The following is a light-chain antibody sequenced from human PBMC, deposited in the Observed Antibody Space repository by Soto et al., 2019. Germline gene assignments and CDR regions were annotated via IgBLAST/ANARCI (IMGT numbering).Light chain of an antibody. Sequence: QSALTQPASVSGSPGQSITISCTGTSSDVGGYNYVSWYQQHPGKAPKLMIYEVSNRPSGVPDRFSGSKSGTSASLAISGLQSEDEADYYCAAWDDSLNGSVFGSGTKLTVL. CDR2: EVS. CDR3: AAWDDSLNGSV. V-gene: IGLV2-14*01. CDR1: SSDVGGYNY. J-gene: IGLJ1*01.